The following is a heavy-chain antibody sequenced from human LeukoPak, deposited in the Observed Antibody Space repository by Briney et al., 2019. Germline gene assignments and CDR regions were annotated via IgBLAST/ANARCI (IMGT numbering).Heavy chain of an antibody. CDR3: ARHSSDLLTFGGVILDFD. CDR2: IYTSGST. CDR1: GGSISSGSYY. D-gene: IGHD3-16*01. J-gene: IGHJ4*02. Sequence: SQTLSLTCTVSGGSISSGSYYWSWIRQPAGKGLEWIGRIYTSGSTNYNPSLKSRVTISVDTSKNQFSLKLSSVTAADTAVYYCARHSSDLLTFGGVILDFDWGQGTLVTVSS. V-gene: IGHV4-61*02.